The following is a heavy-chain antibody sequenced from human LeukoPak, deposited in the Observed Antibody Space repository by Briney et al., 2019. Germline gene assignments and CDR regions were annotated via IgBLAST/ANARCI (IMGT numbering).Heavy chain of an antibody. CDR3: AKYEGYSESYPLGC. D-gene: IGHD1-26*01. CDR2: ISGGGGGT. V-gene: IGHV3-23*01. Sequence: GGSLRLSCAASGFSFSSYAMTWVRQATGKGLEWVSGISGGGGGTNYAESVKGRFTIFRDNSKNTLSLQMNSLRAEDTALYYCAKYEGYSESYPLGCWGQGTLVTVSS. CDR1: GFSFSSYA. J-gene: IGHJ4*02.